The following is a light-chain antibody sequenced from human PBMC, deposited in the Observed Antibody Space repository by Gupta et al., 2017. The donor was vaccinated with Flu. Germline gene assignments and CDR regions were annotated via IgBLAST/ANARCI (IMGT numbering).Light chain of an antibody. J-gene: IGLJ3*02. CDR1: SSDVGDYNY. Sequence: QSALTQPASVSGSPGPSITISCTGTSSDVGDYNYVSWYQQHPGKAPKLLIYGVSNRPSGISNRFSGSKSGNTASLTISGLQAEDEADYYCISYTSSSTWVFGGGTKLTVL. CDR3: ISYTSSSTWV. CDR2: GVS. V-gene: IGLV2-14*01.